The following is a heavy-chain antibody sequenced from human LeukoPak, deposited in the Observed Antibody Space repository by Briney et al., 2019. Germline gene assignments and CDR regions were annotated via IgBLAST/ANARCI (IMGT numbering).Heavy chain of an antibody. D-gene: IGHD5-12*01. Sequence: GGSLRLSCAASGFTVSSTYMSWVRQAPGEGLEWVSVIYTGGTIYYADSVKGRFTISRDNSKNTVYLDMNSLRAEDTAVYCCARAVDIVATTPFDIWGQGTMVTVSS. J-gene: IGHJ3*02. V-gene: IGHV3-66*01. CDR3: ARAVDIVATTPFDI. CDR1: GFTVSSTY. CDR2: IYTGGTI.